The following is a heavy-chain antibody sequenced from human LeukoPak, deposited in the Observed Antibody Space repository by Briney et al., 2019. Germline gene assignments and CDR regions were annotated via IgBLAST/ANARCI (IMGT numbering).Heavy chain of an antibody. J-gene: IGHJ5*02. CDR2: IYYSGSA. CDR1: GGSISSSSYY. D-gene: IGHD2-15*01. V-gene: IGHV4-39*07. CDR3: ARQPPPWAATRTWFDP. Sequence: PSETLSLTCTVSGGSISSSSYYWGWIRQRPGKGLEWIGSIYYSGSAYYNPSLKSRVTISVDTSKNQFSLKLSSVTAADTAVYYCARQPPPWAATRTWFDPWGQGTLVTVSS.